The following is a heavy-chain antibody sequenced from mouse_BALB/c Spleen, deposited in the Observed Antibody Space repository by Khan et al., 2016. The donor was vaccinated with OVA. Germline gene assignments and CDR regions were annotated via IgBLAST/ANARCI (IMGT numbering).Heavy chain of an antibody. CDR2: INPTSGYT. V-gene: IGHV1-7*01. CDR3: TRDKFDY. Sequence: VQLVESGAELAKPGASVQMSCKASGYSFTTYWMHWVKQRPGQGLEWIGYINPTSGYTDYSENFKDKATLSADKSSSTAYMQLSRLTAEDSAIYYCTRDKFDYWGQGTTLTVSS. CDR1: GYSFTTYW. J-gene: IGHJ2*01.